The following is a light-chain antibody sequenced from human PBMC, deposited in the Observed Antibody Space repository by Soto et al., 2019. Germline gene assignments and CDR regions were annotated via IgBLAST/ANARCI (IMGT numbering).Light chain of an antibody. CDR3: QQSYSTPL. V-gene: IGKV1-39*01. CDR2: AAS. CDR1: QSISSY. J-gene: IGKJ3*01. Sequence: DIQMTQSPSSLSASVGDRVSVAFRASQSISSYLNWYQQKPGKAPKLLIHAASSLQSGVPSRFSGSGSGTDFTLTISSLQPEDFATYYCQQSYSTPLFGPGTKVDIK.